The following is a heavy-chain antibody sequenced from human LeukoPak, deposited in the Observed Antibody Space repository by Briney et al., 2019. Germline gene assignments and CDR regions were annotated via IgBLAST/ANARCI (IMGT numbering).Heavy chain of an antibody. CDR1: GFTFNTYA. CDR2: ISNSASYT. D-gene: IGHD2-15*01. J-gene: IGHJ4*02. Sequence: PGASLRLSCAASGFTFNTYAMSWVRQAPGKGLEWVSGISNSASYTYYADSVRGRFTISRDNSMNTLYLQMNSLRGEDTAIYYCAKDYSGVNWGQGTLVTVSS. V-gene: IGHV3-23*01. CDR3: AKDYSGVN.